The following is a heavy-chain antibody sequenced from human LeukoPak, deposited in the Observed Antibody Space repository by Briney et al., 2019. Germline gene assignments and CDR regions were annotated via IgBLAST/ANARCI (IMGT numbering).Heavy chain of an antibody. CDR2: ISGDGGST. Sequence: GGSLRLSCAASGFTFDDYAMHWVRQAPGKGLEWVSLISGDGGSTYYADSVKGRFTISRDNANNSLFLQMNSLRAEDTAAYYCVNNYDILTGLGAFDIWGQGTMVTVSS. D-gene: IGHD3-9*01. CDR3: VNNYDILTGLGAFDI. V-gene: IGHV3-43*02. J-gene: IGHJ3*02. CDR1: GFTFDDYA.